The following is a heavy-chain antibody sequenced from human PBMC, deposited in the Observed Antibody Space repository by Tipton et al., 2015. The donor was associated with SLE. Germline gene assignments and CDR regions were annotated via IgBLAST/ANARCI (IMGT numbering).Heavy chain of an antibody. CDR1: GGSISGHY. J-gene: IGHJ4*02. CDR3: ARDKSSHSKYILDY. Sequence: TLSLTCTVSGGSISGHYWSWIRQPPGKGLEWIGYIFDSGSTNYNPSLNSRVTMSVDTSKNQFSLNLTSVTAADTAVYYCARDKSSHSKYILDYWGQGTLVTVSS. CDR2: IFDSGST. D-gene: IGHD3-3*02. V-gene: IGHV4-59*11.